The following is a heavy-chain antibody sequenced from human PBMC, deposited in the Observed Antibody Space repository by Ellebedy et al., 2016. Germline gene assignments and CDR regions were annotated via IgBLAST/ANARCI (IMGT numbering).Heavy chain of an antibody. J-gene: IGHJ4*02. CDR2: IWYDGSNK. Sequence: GESLKISXAASGFSFRSYGMYWVRQAPGKGLEWVAVIWYDGSNKYYADSVKGRFTISRDNSKNTLYLQMNSLRAEDTALYYCAREGCIFGLDYWGQGTLVTVSS. CDR1: GFSFRSYG. CDR3: AREGCIFGLDY. V-gene: IGHV3-33*01. D-gene: IGHD3-3*02.